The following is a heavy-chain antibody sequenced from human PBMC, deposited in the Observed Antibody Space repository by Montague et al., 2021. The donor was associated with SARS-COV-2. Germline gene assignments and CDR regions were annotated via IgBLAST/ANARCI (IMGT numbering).Heavy chain of an antibody. V-gene: IGHV4-59*01. CDR3: ARDDYGEYAAF. Sequence: SETLSLTCSRLVSWNSGADRKSTRLTPSNARDSNAYFYFTESTNYNPSFYSRASMSVDTSKNQFSLKLRSATAADTAVYYCARDDYGEYAAFWGRGTLVTISS. CDR1: VSWNSGAD. D-gene: IGHD4-17*01. CDR2: FYFTEST. J-gene: IGHJ4*02.